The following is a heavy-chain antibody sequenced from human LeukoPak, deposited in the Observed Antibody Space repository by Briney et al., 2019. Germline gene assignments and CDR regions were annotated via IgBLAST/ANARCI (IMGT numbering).Heavy chain of an antibody. Sequence: ASVNVSCKASGYTFTSFGISWVRQAPGQGLEWMGWISAYNGNTNYAQKLQGRVTMTTDTSTSTAYMELRSLRSDDTAVYYCARAPFTYYCDSSGSHPLDYWGQGTLVTVSS. CDR3: ARAPFTYYCDSSGSHPLDY. CDR2: ISAYNGNT. D-gene: IGHD3-22*01. J-gene: IGHJ4*02. CDR1: GYTFTSFG. V-gene: IGHV1-18*01.